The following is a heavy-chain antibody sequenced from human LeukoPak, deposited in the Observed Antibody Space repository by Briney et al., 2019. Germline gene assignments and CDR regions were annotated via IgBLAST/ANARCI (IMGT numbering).Heavy chain of an antibody. J-gene: IGHJ4*02. Sequence: GGSLRLSCAASGFTFSSYSMNWVRQAPGKGLEWVSSISSSSSYIYYADSVKGRFTISRDNAKNSLYLQTNSLRAEDTAVYYCARDYCSSTSCYFDYWGQGTLVTVSS. V-gene: IGHV3-21*01. CDR2: ISSSSSYI. CDR3: ARDYCSSTSCYFDY. CDR1: GFTFSSYS. D-gene: IGHD2-2*01.